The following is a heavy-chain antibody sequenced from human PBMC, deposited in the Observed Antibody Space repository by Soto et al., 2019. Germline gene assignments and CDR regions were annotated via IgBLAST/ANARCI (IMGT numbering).Heavy chain of an antibody. CDR3: ARGLGIRGNWFDP. D-gene: IGHD7-27*01. J-gene: IGHJ5*02. V-gene: IGHV3-7*01. CDR1: GFTFSSYW. Sequence: EVQLVESGGGLVQPGGSLRLSCAASGFTFSSYWMSWVRQAPGKGLEWVANIKQDGSEKYYVDSVKGRFTISRDNAKNSLYLQTNSLRAEDTAVYYCARGLGIRGNWFDPWGQGTLVTVSS. CDR2: IKQDGSEK.